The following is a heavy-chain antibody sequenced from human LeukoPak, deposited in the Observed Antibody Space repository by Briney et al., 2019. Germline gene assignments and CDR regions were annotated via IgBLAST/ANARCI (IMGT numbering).Heavy chain of an antibody. J-gene: IGHJ5*02. V-gene: IGHV4-59*01. CDR3: ARGGYYGSGNDFRFDP. Sequence: PSETLSLTCTVSGGSINNYYWSWLRQPPGKGLECIGYIHYTGSTNYNPSLKSRVTISVDPSKSQFSLKLSSVTATDTAIYYCARGGYYGSGNDFRFDPWGQGTLVTVSS. CDR1: GGSINNYY. CDR2: IHYTGST. D-gene: IGHD3-10*01.